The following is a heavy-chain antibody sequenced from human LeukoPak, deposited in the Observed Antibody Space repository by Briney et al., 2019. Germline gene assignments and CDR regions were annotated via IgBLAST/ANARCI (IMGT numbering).Heavy chain of an antibody. V-gene: IGHV1-18*01. CDR1: GYTSTSYG. Sequence: GASVKVSCKASGYTSTSYGISWVRQAPGQGLEWMGWISAYNGNTNYAQKLQGRVTMTTDTSTSTAYMELRSLRSDDTAVYYCARTPHSSSWTRWFDPWGQGTLVTVSS. CDR3: ARTPHSSSWTRWFDP. J-gene: IGHJ5*02. CDR2: ISAYNGNT. D-gene: IGHD6-13*01.